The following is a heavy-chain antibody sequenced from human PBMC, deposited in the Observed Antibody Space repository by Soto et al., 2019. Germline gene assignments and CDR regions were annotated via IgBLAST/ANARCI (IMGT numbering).Heavy chain of an antibody. V-gene: IGHV3-23*01. D-gene: IGHD6-19*01. J-gene: IGHJ4*02. CDR1: GFTFSSSA. CDR2: ISGSGGST. Sequence: PGGSLRLSCAASGFTFSSSAMSWVRQAPGKGLGWVSTISGSGGSTYYADSVKGRFTISRDNSKNTLYLQMNSLRAEDTAVYYCAKDRSGWYTFDYWGQGTLVTVSS. CDR3: AKDRSGWYTFDY.